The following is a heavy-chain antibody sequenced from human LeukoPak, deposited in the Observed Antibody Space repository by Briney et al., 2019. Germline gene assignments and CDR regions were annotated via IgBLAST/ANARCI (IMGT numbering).Heavy chain of an antibody. CDR1: GFSFSSYT. D-gene: IGHD2-21*02. Sequence: KPQGSLRLSCAASGFSFSSYTMNWVRQAPGKGLEWVSIISSSSTYIYYADSVKGRFTFSRDNAKNALYLQMNSLRVEDTAVYYCARDGRCGGDCYASWGQGTLVTVSS. J-gene: IGHJ4*02. CDR3: ARDGRCGGDCYAS. CDR2: ISSSSTYI. V-gene: IGHV3-21*01.